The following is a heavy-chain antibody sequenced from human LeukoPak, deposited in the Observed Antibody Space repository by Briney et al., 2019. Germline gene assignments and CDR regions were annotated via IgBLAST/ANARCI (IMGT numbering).Heavy chain of an antibody. CDR2: LCYDGSNK. Sequence: GGSLRLSCAASAFAFNSSGMHWVPQAPGKGLERGAVLCYDGSNKYYADSVKGRFTIARDNSKNTLYLQMNSLRAEDTAVYYCARDDQTATGFDLWGRGTLVTVSS. J-gene: IGHJ2*01. CDR3: ARDDQTATGFDL. D-gene: IGHD6-13*01. V-gene: IGHV3-33*01. CDR1: AFAFNSSG.